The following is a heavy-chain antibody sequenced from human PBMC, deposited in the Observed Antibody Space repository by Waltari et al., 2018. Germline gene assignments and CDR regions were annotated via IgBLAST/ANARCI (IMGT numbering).Heavy chain of an antibody. V-gene: IGHV4-34*01. Sequence: QVQLQRWGAGLLKPSETLSLTCAVYGGSFSGYYWRWIRQPPGKGLEWIGEINHSGSTNYNPSLKSRVTISVDTSKNQFSLKLSSVTAADTAVYYCATYSGYDYYYYYYMDVWGKGTTVTVSS. D-gene: IGHD5-12*01. J-gene: IGHJ6*03. CDR2: INHSGST. CDR1: GGSFSGYY. CDR3: ATYSGYDYYYYYYMDV.